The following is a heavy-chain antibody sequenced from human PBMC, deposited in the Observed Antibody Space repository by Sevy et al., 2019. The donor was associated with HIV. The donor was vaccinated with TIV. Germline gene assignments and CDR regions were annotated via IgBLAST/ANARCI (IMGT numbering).Heavy chain of an antibody. CDR1: GFTFSTYA. V-gene: IGHV3-23*01. Sequence: GGSPRLSCAASGFTFSTYAMSWVRQAPGKGLEWVSGISHSGGSTYYAASVKGRFTISRDNSKNTLYLQMNILRVEDTAVYYCAKDTHIPVAGDFDCWGQGTLVTVSS. J-gene: IGHJ4*02. D-gene: IGHD6-19*01. CDR3: AKDTHIPVAGDFDC. CDR2: ISHSGGST.